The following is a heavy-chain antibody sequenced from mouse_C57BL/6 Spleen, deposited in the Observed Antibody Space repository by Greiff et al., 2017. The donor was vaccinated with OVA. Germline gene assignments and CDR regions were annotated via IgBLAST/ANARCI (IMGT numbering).Heavy chain of an antibody. J-gene: IGHJ2*01. V-gene: IGHV1-76*01. CDR2: IYPGSGNT. CDR1: GYTFTDYY. D-gene: IGHD3-3*01. CDR3: AREGDEGFDY. Sequence: QVQLQQSGAELVRPGASVKLSCKASGYTFTDYYINWVKQRPGQGLEWIARIYPGSGNTYYNEKFKGKATLTAEKSSSTAYMQLSSLTSGDSAVYFGAREGDEGFDYWGQGTTLTVSS.